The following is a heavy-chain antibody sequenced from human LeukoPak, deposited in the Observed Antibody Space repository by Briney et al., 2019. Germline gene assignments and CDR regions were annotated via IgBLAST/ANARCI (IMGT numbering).Heavy chain of an antibody. D-gene: IGHD1-1*01. Sequence: ASVKVSCKASGYTFTSYDINWVRQATGQGLEWMGWMNPNSGNTGYAQKFQGRVTITRNTSIGTAYMELSSLRSEDTAVYYCARGRMIGWNDMGGEDYWGQGTLVTVSS. CDR3: ARGRMIGWNDMGGEDY. J-gene: IGHJ4*02. V-gene: IGHV1-8*03. CDR2: MNPNSGNT. CDR1: GYTFTSYD.